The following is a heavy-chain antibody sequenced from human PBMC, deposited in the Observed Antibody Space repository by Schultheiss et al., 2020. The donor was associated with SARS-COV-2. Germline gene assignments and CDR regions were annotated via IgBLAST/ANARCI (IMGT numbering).Heavy chain of an antibody. CDR1: GFTFSSYA. J-gene: IGHJ5*02. Sequence: GESLRLSCAASGFTFSSYAMHWVRQAPGKGLEWISYINGASSHTDYADSVKGRFTISRDNAKKSLYLEMNSLRAEDTAVYYCARDGIRTAPGNWFDPWGQGILVTVSS. D-gene: IGHD2-21*02. CDR2: INGASSHT. V-gene: IGHV3-21*05. CDR3: ARDGIRTAPGNWFDP.